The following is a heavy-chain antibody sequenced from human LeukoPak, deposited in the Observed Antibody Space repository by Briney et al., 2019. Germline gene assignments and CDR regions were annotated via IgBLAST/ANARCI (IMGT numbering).Heavy chain of an antibody. CDR3: ARLTYYYDSSSWTLDY. V-gene: IGHV7-4-1*02. CDR2: INTNTGNP. D-gene: IGHD3-22*01. Sequence: ASVKVSYKASGYTFTSYAMNWVRQAPGQGLEWMGWINTNTGNPTYAQGFTGRFVFSLDTSVSTAYLQISSLETEDTAVYYCARLTYYYDSSSWTLDYWGQGTLVTVSS. J-gene: IGHJ4*02. CDR1: GYTFTSYA.